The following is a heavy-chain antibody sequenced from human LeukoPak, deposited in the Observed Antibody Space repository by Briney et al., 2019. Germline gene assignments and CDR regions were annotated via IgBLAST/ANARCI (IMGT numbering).Heavy chain of an antibody. J-gene: IGHJ3*02. V-gene: IGHV3-48*03. CDR3: AREGKYTDAFDI. Sequence: GGSLRLSCAASGFTFSSYEMNWVRQAPGKGLEWVSYISSSGGTIYYADSVKGRFTISRDNAKNSLYLQMNSLRAEDTAVYYCAREGKYTDAFDIWGQGTMVTVSS. D-gene: IGHD6-6*01. CDR1: GFTFSSYE. CDR2: ISSSGGTI.